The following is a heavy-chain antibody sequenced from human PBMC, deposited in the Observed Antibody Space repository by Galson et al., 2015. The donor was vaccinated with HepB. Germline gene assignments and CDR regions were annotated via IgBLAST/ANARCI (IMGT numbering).Heavy chain of an antibody. D-gene: IGHD1-26*01. V-gene: IGHV1-46*03. J-gene: IGHJ4*02. Sequence: SVKVSCKASGYTFTRYYIHWVRQAPGQGLEWMGIINPSGGRISYAQKFQGRVTLTSDTSTSTVSMEVSSLKSEDTAVYYCAIIEVVGAQFLGAELDFWGQGTLVTVSS. CDR3: AIIEVVGAQFLGAELDF. CDR2: INPSGGRI. CDR1: GYTFTRYY.